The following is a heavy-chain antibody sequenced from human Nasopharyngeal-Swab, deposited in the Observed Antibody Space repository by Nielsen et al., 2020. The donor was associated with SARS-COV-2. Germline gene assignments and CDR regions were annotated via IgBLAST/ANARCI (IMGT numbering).Heavy chain of an antibody. V-gene: IGHV4-39*01. CDR3: ATYGYGSYYYYYMDV. Sequence: GSLRLSCTVSGGSISSSSYYWGWLRQPPGKGLEWIGSIYYSGSTYYNPSLKSRVAISVDTSKNQFSLKLSSVTAADTAVYYCATYGYGSYYYYYMDVWGKGTTVTVSS. CDR2: IYYSGST. CDR1: GGSISSSSYY. D-gene: IGHD5-18*01. J-gene: IGHJ6*03.